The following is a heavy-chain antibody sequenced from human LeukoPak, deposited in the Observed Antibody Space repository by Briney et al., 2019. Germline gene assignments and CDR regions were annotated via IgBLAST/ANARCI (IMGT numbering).Heavy chain of an antibody. J-gene: IGHJ2*01. Sequence: ASVKVSCKASGYPFTTYDINWVRKATGQGLEWMGWMNPSSGYTGYSQKFQGRVTMTRNTSITTAYMELSSLRSEDTAVYYCARISDHNWYFDLWGRGTLVPVSS. D-gene: IGHD1-14*01. V-gene: IGHV1-8*01. CDR3: ARISDHNWYFDL. CDR2: MNPSSGYT. CDR1: GYPFTTYD.